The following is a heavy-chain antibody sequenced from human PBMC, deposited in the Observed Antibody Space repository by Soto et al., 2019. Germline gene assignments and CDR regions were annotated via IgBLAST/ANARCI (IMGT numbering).Heavy chain of an antibody. CDR2: INPDNGNT. CDR3: ARGIATGQLDP. V-gene: IGHV1-3*01. D-gene: IGHD2-15*01. J-gene: IGHJ5*02. CDR1: GYTFTRYT. Sequence: QVQLVQSGAEVKKLGASVKISCKASGYTFTRYTMNWVRQAPGQRLEWMGWINPDNGNTKSSQKFQDRVIITRDTSARTAYMDLSSLRSEDTAVYYCARGIATGQLDPWGQGTLVTVSS.